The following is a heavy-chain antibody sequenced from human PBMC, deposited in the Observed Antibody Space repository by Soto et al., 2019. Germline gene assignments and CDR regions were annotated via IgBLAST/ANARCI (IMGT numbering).Heavy chain of an antibody. J-gene: IGHJ5*02. D-gene: IGHD2-15*01. CDR1: GGTFSSYA. CDR2: IIPIFGTA. V-gene: IGHV1-69*13. CDR3: ARRHCSGGSCYWFDP. Sequence: GASVKVSCKASGGTFSSYAISWVRQAPGQGLEWMGGIIPIFGTANYAQKFQGRVTITAGDSTSTAYMELSSLRSEDTAVYYCARRHCSGGSCYWFDPWGQGTLVTVSS.